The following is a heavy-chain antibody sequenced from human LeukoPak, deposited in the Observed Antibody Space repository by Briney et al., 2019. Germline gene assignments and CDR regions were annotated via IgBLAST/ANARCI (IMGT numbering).Heavy chain of an antibody. V-gene: IGHV3-9*01. CDR3: ARTFYGSGSPPNY. Sequence: GRSLRLSCAASGFTFDDYAMHWVRQAPGKGLEWVSGISWNSGSIGYADSVKGRFTISRDNAKNSLYLQMNSLRAEDTAVYYCARTFYGSGSPPNYWGQGTLVTVSS. CDR2: ISWNSGSI. CDR1: GFTFDDYA. J-gene: IGHJ4*02. D-gene: IGHD3-10*01.